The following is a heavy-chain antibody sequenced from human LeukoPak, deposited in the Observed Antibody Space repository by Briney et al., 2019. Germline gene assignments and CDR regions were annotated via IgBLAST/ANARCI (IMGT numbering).Heavy chain of an antibody. D-gene: IGHD1-14*01. CDR3: ARLITTHNWFDP. V-gene: IGHV4-59*08. J-gene: IGHJ5*02. CDR2: IYNRGNT. CDR1: GGSISSYY. Sequence: SETLSLTCTVSGGSISSYYWSWIRQPPGKGLEWIACIYNRGNTYYNPSLKSRVTMSVDTSKNQFSLNLSSVTAADTAVYYCARLITTHNWFDPWGQGTLVTVS.